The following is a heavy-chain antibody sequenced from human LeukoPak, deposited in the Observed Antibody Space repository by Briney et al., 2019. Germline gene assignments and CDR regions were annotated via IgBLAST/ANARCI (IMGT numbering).Heavy chain of an antibody. J-gene: IGHJ6*03. CDR1: GYSFTSYW. CDR3: ARQYSSSSYYYYYYMDV. D-gene: IGHD6-6*01. Sequence: GESLKISCKGSGYSFTSYWIGWVRQMPGKGLEWMGIIYPGDSDTRYSPSFQGQVTISADKSISTAYLQWSSLKASDTAMYYCARQYSSSSYYYYYYMDVWGKGTTVTVSS. CDR2: IYPGDSDT. V-gene: IGHV5-51*01.